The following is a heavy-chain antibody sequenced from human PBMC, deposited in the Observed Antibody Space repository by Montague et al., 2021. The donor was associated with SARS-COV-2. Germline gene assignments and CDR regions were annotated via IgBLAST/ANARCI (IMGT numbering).Heavy chain of an antibody. CDR3: ARGRPVQGSFRHFDSISSGALDI. Sequence: SETLSLTCAVSRGSFSNYYWTWIRQSPGKGLEWIGEINQGGAPNYTPSLKSRVTISLDTSKKQISLYLNSVTVADTAVFFCARGRPVQGSFRHFDSISSGALDIWGQGSLVIVSS. V-gene: IGHV4-34*01. D-gene: IGHD3-9*01. J-gene: IGHJ3*02. CDR2: INQGGAP. CDR1: RGSFSNYY.